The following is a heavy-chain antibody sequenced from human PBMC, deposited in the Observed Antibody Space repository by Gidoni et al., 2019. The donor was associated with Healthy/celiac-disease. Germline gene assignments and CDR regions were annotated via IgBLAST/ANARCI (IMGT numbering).Heavy chain of an antibody. CDR2: IRSKAYGGTT. D-gene: IGHD3-22*01. CDR1: GFTFGDYA. V-gene: IGHV3-49*03. CDR3: TRVESSGYYYFDY. Sequence: EVQLVESGGGLVQPGRSLRLSCTASGFTFGDYAMSWFRQAPGKGLEWVGFIRSKAYGGTTEYAASVKGRFTISRDDSKSIAYLQMNSLKTEDTAVYYCTRVESSGYYYFDYWGQGTLVTVSS. J-gene: IGHJ4*02.